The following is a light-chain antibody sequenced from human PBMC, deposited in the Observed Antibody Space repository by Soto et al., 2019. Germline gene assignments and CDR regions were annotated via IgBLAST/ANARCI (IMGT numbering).Light chain of an antibody. CDR2: GAS. V-gene: IGKV3-15*01. J-gene: IGKJ2*01. Sequence: EIVMTQSPATLSVSPGERATLSSSASQSVSSNLAWYQQKPGQAPRLLIYGASTRATGIPDRFSGSGSGTEFTLTISSLQSEDFAVYYCQQYNNWPYTFGQGTKLEIK. CDR1: QSVSSN. CDR3: QQYNNWPYT.